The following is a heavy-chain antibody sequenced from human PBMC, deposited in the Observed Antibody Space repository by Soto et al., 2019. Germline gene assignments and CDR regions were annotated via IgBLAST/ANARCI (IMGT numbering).Heavy chain of an antibody. J-gene: IGHJ4*02. CDR3: ATETYWSFDY. Sequence: GGSLRLSCAASGFTFSAFWMSWVRQAPGKGLEWVANVKPDGSDKYYVDSVKGRFTIYRDNAKDSLYLQMISLRAEDTAVYYCATETYWSFDYWGQGALVTVSS. CDR2: VKPDGSDK. V-gene: IGHV3-7*01. D-gene: IGHD2-8*02. CDR1: GFTFSAFW.